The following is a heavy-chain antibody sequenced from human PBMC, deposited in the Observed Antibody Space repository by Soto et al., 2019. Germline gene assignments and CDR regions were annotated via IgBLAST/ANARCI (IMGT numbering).Heavy chain of an antibody. CDR2: IASDGRTT. J-gene: IGHJ4*02. V-gene: IGHV3-23*04. D-gene: IGHD2-2*01. Sequence: EVQLVESGGDLVQPGGSLRLSCAASGFTFSNSAMTWVRQAPGKGLEWVATIASDGRTTFHAGSVEGRFTISRDNSKNTLYLQMNGLRAEDTAVYYCAKGRGVEVPTGTRNFDYWGQGTLATVSS. CDR3: AKGRGVEVPTGTRNFDY. CDR1: GFTFSNSA.